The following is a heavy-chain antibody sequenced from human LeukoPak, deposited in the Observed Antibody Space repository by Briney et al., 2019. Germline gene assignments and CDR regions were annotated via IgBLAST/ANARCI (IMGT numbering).Heavy chain of an antibody. CDR1: GYTFTTYD. Sequence: ASVKVSCKASGYTFTTYDIYWVRQATGQGLEWMGWMNPNSGDTGYAQQFQGRLSMTRDTSISTAYMELSSLRYEDTALYFCARGYMIRGSRVIQSSPLGSDSWGQGTLVTVSS. CDR2: MNPNSGDT. V-gene: IGHV1-8*01. D-gene: IGHD3-10*01. J-gene: IGHJ4*02. CDR3: ARGYMIRGSRVIQSSPLGSDS.